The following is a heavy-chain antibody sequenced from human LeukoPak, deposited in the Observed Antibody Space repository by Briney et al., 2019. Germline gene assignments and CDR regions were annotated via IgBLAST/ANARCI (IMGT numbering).Heavy chain of an antibody. CDR2: ISYDGSNK. CDR3: AKRACSGGSCYSRAFDI. Sequence: GGSLSLSCAASGFPFSTYGMHWVRQAPGKGLEWVAVISYDGSNKNYADSVKGRFTISRDNSKNTVYLQMNSLRAEDTAVYYCAKRACSGGSCYSRAFDIWGQGTMVSVSS. V-gene: IGHV3-30*18. J-gene: IGHJ3*02. D-gene: IGHD2-15*01. CDR1: GFPFSTYG.